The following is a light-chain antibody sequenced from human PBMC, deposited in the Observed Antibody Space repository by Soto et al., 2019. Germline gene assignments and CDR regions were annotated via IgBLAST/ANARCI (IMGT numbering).Light chain of an antibody. J-gene: IGLJ1*01. CDR1: SSDVGGYNY. CDR2: EVS. V-gene: IGLV2-8*01. Sequence: QSVLTQPPSASGSPGQSVTISCTGTSSDVGGYNYVSWYQQHPGKAPKLMIYEVSKRPSGVPDRFYGSKSGNKASLTVSGLPAEDEADYYCNSYAGSNVYVFGTGTKVTVL. CDR3: NSYAGSNVYV.